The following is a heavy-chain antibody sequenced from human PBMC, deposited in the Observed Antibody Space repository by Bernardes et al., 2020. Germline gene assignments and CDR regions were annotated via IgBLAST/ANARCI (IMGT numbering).Heavy chain of an antibody. D-gene: IGHD1-26*01. V-gene: IGHV3-30*18. CDR2: ISYDGSNK. Sequence: SLRLSCAASGFTFSSYGMHWVRQAPGKGLEWVAVISYDGSNKYYADSVKGRFTISRDNSKNTLYLQMNSLRAEDTAVYYCAKQWDDYYGMDVWGQGTTVTVSS. CDR1: GFTFSSYG. J-gene: IGHJ6*02. CDR3: AKQWDDYYGMDV.